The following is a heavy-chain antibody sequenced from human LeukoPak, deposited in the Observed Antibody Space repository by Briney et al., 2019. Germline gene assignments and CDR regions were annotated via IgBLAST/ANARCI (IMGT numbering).Heavy chain of an antibody. D-gene: IGHD2-2*01. V-gene: IGHV4-61*01. J-gene: IGHJ4*02. Sequence: SETLSLTCTVSGGSISSSSYYWSWIRQPPGKGLEWIGYISYSGSTNYNPALKSRVTMSADTSKNQFSLKLSSVTAADTAVYYCVRVGYCTSTSCPFDYWGQGTLVTVSS. CDR3: VRVGYCTSTSCPFDY. CDR2: ISYSGST. CDR1: GGSISSSSYY.